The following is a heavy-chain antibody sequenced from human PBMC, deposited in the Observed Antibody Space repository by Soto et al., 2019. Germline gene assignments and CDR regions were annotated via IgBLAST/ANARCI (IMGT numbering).Heavy chain of an antibody. CDR2: VNHSGTT. CDR1: GGSFSGYY. V-gene: IGHV4-34*01. J-gene: IGHJ4*02. CDR3: ARRAYFDY. Sequence: TLSLTCAVYGGSFSGYYWSWIRQPPGKGLEWIGEVNHSGTTDYNPSLKSRVTISVDTSKNQFSLKLSSVTAADTAVYYCARRAYFDYWGQGTLVTVSS.